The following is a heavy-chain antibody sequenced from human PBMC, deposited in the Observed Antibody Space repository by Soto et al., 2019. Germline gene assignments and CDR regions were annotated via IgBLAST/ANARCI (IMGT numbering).Heavy chain of an antibody. V-gene: IGHV3-33*01. CDR2: IWYDGSNK. J-gene: IGHJ4*02. CDR1: GFTFSSYG. CDR3: ARDLGSSWYFDY. Sequence: QVQLVESGGGVVQPGRSLRLSCAASGFTFSSYGMHWVRQAPGKGLEWVAVIWYDGSNKYYADSVKGRFTISRDNSKNTRYLQMNSLRAEDTAVYYCARDLGSSWYFDYWGQGTLVTVSS. D-gene: IGHD6-13*01.